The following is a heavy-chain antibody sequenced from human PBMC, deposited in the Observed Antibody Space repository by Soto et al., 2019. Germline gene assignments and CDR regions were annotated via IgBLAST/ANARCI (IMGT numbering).Heavy chain of an antibody. CDR1: GGTFSSYA. Sequence: SVKVSCKASGGTFSSYAISWVRQAPGQGLEWMGGIIPIFGTANYAQKFQVRVTITAAESTRTAYMELSSLRSEDTAVYYCAMRVALALYYYYRMDVWGQGTTVTVSS. CDR3: AMRVALALYYYYRMDV. J-gene: IGHJ6*02. V-gene: IGHV1-69*13. D-gene: IGHD3-3*01. CDR2: IIPIFGTA.